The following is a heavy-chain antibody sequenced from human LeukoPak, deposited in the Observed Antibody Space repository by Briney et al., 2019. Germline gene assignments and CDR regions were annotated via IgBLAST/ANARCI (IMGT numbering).Heavy chain of an antibody. Sequence: SETLSLTCTVSGGSIGTYYWTWIRQPPGKGLEWIGYIDYSGGTKFNPSLKSRVTMSIDTSKNQFSLRLSSVTAADTAVYYCTRGRRSSNVHDAFDIWGQGTMVTVSS. CDR2: IDYSGGT. CDR1: GGSIGTYY. V-gene: IGHV4-59*01. J-gene: IGHJ3*02. CDR3: TRGRRSSNVHDAFDI. D-gene: IGHD3-10*02.